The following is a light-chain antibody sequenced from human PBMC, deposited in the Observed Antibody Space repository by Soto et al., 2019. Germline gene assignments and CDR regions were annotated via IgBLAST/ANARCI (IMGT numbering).Light chain of an antibody. CDR2: GAS. CDR1: QSFSSGY. V-gene: IGKV3-20*01. J-gene: IGKJ1*01. Sequence: EIVLTQSPGTLSLSPGERATLSCRASQSFSSGYLAWYQQKPGQAPRLLIYGASSRATDIPDRFSGSGSGTDFTLTISRLEREDFAVYYCHQYDSSPATFGQGTKVDIK. CDR3: HQYDSSPAT.